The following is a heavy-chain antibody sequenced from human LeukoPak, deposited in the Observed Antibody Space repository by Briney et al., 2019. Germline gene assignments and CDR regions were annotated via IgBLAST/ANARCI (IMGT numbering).Heavy chain of an antibody. CDR3: ARGRYSGTTYYFDY. J-gene: IGHJ4*02. Sequence: GGSLRLSCAASGFTFSDYWMHWVRRAPGKGLEWVANIKKDGSETYYVDSVKGRFTISRDNAKNSLYLQMNSLRAEDTAMYYCARGRYSGTTYYFDYWGQGTLVTVSS. V-gene: IGHV3-7*03. D-gene: IGHD5-12*01. CDR2: IKKDGSET. CDR1: GFTFSDYW.